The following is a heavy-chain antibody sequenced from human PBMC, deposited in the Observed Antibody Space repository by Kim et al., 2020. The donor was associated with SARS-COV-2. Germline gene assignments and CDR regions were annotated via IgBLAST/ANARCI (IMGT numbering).Heavy chain of an antibody. V-gene: IGHV3-48*03. CDR2: IDLRGSTI. Sequence: GGSLRLSCAASGFTFSRYEMNWVRQAPGKGLEWVSYIDLRGSTIYYADSVKGRFTISRDNAKNSLFLQMDSVRAEDTAMYYCARDDYGGNSFMDGRDMWGQGSIVIVSS. CDR3: ARDDYGGNSFMDGRDM. CDR1: GFTFSRYE. J-gene: IGHJ6*01. D-gene: IGHD4-17*01.